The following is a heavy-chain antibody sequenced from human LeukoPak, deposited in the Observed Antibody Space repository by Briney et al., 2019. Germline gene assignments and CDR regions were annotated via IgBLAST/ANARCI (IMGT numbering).Heavy chain of an antibody. CDR3: ARVSRGTRAEYFQH. CDR2: ISAYNGNT. D-gene: IGHD3-16*01. J-gene: IGHJ1*01. V-gene: IGHV1-18*01. Sequence: GASVKVSCKASGYTFTSYGISWVRQAPGQGLEWMGWISAYNGNTNYAQKLQGRVTMTTDTSTSTPYMELRSLRSDDTALYYCARVSRGTRAEYFQHWGQGTLVTVSS. CDR1: GYTFTSYG.